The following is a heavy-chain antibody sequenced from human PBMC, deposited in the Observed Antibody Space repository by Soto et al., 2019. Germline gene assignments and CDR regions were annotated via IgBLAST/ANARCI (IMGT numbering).Heavy chain of an antibody. CDR3: ARDSVSSPYYFDY. Sequence: GGSLRLSCAVSGFTFSIHSMNWVRQVPGKGLEWVSSISSSSSYIYYADSVKGRFTISRDNAKNSVFLQMNSLRAEDTAVYYCARDSVSSPYYFDYWGQGTLVTVSS. CDR2: ISSSSSYI. J-gene: IGHJ4*02. CDR1: GFTFSIHS. D-gene: IGHD3-10*01. V-gene: IGHV3-21*01.